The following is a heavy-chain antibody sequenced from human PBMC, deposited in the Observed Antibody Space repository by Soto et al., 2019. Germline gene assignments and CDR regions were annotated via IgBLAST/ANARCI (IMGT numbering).Heavy chain of an antibody. CDR2: IYSTNNT. Sequence: EVQLVESGGGLVQAGGSLRLSCAASGFTVSGNYMAWVRQAPGKGLEWVSIIYSTNNTYYADFVKGRFTMSRDNSKTTMWLQMNSLRAADTAVYYCARASIVSTMGGWLDPWGQGARVIVSS. CDR3: ARASIVSTMGGWLDP. CDR1: GFTVSGNY. J-gene: IGHJ5*02. V-gene: IGHV3-66*01. D-gene: IGHD5-12*01.